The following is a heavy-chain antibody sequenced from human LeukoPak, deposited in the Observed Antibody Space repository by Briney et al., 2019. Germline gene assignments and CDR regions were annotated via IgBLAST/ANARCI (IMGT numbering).Heavy chain of an antibody. Sequence: PGGSLRLSCSASGFTFSDYWMMWVRQAPGKGLEWVGNIRQDDSEKNYVDSVKGRFTISRDNAKFSLHLQMNSLRAEDTAIYYCATDRKVGTWDPRFNYWGQGTLATVSS. J-gene: IGHJ4*02. CDR3: ATDRKVGTWDPRFNY. CDR1: GFTFSDYW. D-gene: IGHD4-23*01. V-gene: IGHV3-7*01. CDR2: IRQDDSEK.